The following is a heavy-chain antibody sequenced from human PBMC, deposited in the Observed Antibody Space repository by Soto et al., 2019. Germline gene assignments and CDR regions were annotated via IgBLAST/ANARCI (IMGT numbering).Heavy chain of an antibody. CDR1: GFTFDNYA. V-gene: IGHV3-9*01. J-gene: IGHJ6*02. CDR2: ISWNSNTI. CDR3: ARVIEAYSNYGMDV. Sequence: AGGSLRLSCAASGFTFDNYAMHWVRQAPGKGLEWVSGISWNSNTIAYADSVKGRFTISRDNSKNTLYLQMNSLRAEDTAVYYCARVIEAYSNYGMDVWGQGTTVTVSS.